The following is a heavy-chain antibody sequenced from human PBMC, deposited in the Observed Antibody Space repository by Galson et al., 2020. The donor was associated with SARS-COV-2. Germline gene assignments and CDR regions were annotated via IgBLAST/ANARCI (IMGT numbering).Heavy chain of an antibody. Sequence: GGSLRLSCAASGFTFSSYGMHWVRQAPGKGLEWVAVIWYDGSNKYYADSVKGRFTISRDNSKNTLYLQMNSLRAEDTAVYYCARESILYDILTGSGAFDIWGQGTMVTVSS. CDR1: GFTFSSYG. CDR2: IWYDGSNK. CDR3: ARESILYDILTGSGAFDI. V-gene: IGHV3-33*01. J-gene: IGHJ3*02. D-gene: IGHD3-9*01.